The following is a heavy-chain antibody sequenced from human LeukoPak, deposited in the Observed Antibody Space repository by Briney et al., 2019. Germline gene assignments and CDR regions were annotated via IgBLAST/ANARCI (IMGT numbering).Heavy chain of an antibody. V-gene: IGHV6-1*01. CDR2: TYYRSKWYT. CDR3: ARQEQHLDMA. J-gene: IGHJ3*01. Sequence: SQTLSLTCAISGDSVSNNRAAWDWIRQSPSRGLEWLGRTYYRSKWYTDYAVYVKSRITINPDTSKNQFSLQLNSVTPEDTAVYYCARQEQHLDMAWGQGTMVTVSS. D-gene: IGHD1-1*01. CDR1: GDSVSNNRAA.